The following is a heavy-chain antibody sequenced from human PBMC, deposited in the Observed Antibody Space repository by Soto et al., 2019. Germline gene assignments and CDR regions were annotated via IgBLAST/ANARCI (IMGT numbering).Heavy chain of an antibody. Sequence: PSQTLSLTCAISGDSVSSNSAAWNWIRQSPSRGLEWLGRTYYRSKWYNDYAVSVKSRIIINPDTSKNQFSLQLNSVTPEDTAVYYCARDEGDSSSVHYYYYGMDVWGQGTTVTVSS. CDR1: GDSVSSNSAA. J-gene: IGHJ6*02. V-gene: IGHV6-1*01. D-gene: IGHD6-13*01. CDR2: TYYRSKWYN. CDR3: ARDEGDSSSVHYYYYGMDV.